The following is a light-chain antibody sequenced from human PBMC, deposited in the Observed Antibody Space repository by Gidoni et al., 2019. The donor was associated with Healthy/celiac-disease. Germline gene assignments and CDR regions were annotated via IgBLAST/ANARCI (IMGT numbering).Light chain of an antibody. Sequence: EIVLTQSPRTLSLSPGERATLSCRASQSVSSSYLAWYQQKPGQAPRLLIYGASSRATGIPDRFSGSGSGTDFTLTISRLEPEDFAVYYCQQYGSSPPHTFGQXTKLEIK. CDR3: QQYGSSPPHT. V-gene: IGKV3-20*01. CDR2: GAS. CDR1: QSVSSSY. J-gene: IGKJ2*01.